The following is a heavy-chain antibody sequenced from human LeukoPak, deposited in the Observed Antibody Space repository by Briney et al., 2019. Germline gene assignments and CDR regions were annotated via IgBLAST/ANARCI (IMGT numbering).Heavy chain of an antibody. J-gene: IGHJ4*02. V-gene: IGHV3-15*01. CDR1: GFTFSNAW. Sequence: GGSLRLSCAASGFTFSNAWMSWVRQAPGKGLEWVGRIKSKTDGGTTDYAAPVKGRFTISRDDSKNTLYLQMNSLKTEDTAVYYCTTAEWLVLTSRYEGHHIDYWGQGTLVTVSS. CDR3: TTAEWLVLTSRYEGHHIDY. D-gene: IGHD6-19*01. CDR2: IKSKTDGGTT.